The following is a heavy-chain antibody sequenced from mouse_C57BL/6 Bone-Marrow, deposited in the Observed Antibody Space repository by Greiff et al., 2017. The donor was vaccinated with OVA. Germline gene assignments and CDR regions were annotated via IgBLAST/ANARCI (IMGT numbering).Heavy chain of an antibody. CDR2: IYPGNSDT. J-gene: IGHJ1*03. CDR1: GYTFTSYW. D-gene: IGHD1-1*01. V-gene: IGHV1-5*01. Sequence: VQLQQSGTVLARPGASVKMSCKTSGYTFTSYWMHWVKQRPGQGLEWIGAIYPGNSDTSYNQKFKGKAKLTAVTSASTAYMELSSLTNEDSAVYYCTRTYYYGSSYDYWYFDVWGTGTTVTVPS. CDR3: TRTYYYGSSYDYWYFDV.